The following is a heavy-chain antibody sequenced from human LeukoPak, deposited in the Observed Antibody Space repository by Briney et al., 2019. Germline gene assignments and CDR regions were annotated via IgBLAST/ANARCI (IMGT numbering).Heavy chain of an antibody. J-gene: IGHJ2*01. Sequence: GGSLRLSCVASGFTFSSYAMSWVRQAPGKGLEWVSSISWNSGDIDYADSVKGRFTISRDNAKSSLYLQMNSLRAEDTALYYCAKVAVAGSRDYWYFDLWGRGTLVTVSS. CDR1: GFTFSSYA. CDR2: ISWNSGDI. D-gene: IGHD6-19*01. CDR3: AKVAVAGSRDYWYFDL. V-gene: IGHV3-9*01.